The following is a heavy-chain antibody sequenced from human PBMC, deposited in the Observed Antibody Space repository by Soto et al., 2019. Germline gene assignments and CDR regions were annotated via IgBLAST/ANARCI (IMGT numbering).Heavy chain of an antibody. J-gene: IGHJ4*02. CDR2: FYSDGTT. CDR3: ARVAAAGPIDY. D-gene: IGHD6-13*01. CDR1: GLSVSSSY. Sequence: EVQLVESGGGLVQPGGSLRLSGAASGLSVSSSYMSWVRQAPGKGLEWVSVFYSDGTTYYAGSLKGRLTISRHISKNTVYLQMNSLRPEDTAVYYCARVAAAGPIDYWGQGTLVTVSS. V-gene: IGHV3-53*04.